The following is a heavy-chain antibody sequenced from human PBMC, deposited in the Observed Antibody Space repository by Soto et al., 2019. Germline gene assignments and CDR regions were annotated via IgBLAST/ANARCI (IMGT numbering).Heavy chain of an antibody. CDR1: GGSFSGYY. Sequence: WETLSLTCAVYGGSFSGYYWSWIRQPPGKGLEWIGEINHSGSTNYNPSLKSRVTISVDTSKNQFSLKLSSVTAADTAVYYCARGGGRQLVRTVDYWGQGTLVTVSS. V-gene: IGHV4-34*01. CDR3: ARGGGRQLVRTVDY. J-gene: IGHJ4*02. CDR2: INHSGST. D-gene: IGHD6-6*01.